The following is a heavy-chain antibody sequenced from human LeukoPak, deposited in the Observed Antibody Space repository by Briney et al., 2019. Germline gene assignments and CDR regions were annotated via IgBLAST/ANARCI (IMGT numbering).Heavy chain of an antibody. J-gene: IGHJ5*02. Sequence: PSETLSLTCTVSGGSISSYYWSWIRQPPGKGLEWIGYIYYSGSTNYNPSLKSRVTISVDTSKNQFSLKLSSLTAADTAVYYCARGIVAAAATPWFDPWGQGTLVTVSS. V-gene: IGHV4-59*01. D-gene: IGHD6-13*01. CDR2: IYYSGST. CDR3: ARGIVAAAATPWFDP. CDR1: GGSISSYY.